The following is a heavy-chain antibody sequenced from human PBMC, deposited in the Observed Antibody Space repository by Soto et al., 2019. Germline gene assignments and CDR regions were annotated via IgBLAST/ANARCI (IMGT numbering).Heavy chain of an antibody. Sequence: PSETLSLTCTVSGGSISSSSYYWGWIRQPPGKGLEWIGSIYYSGSTYYNPSLKSRVTISVDTSKNQFSLKLSSVTAAHTAVYYCARRRYYGTGSYLSSGYYYYYYGMDVWGQGTTVTVSS. V-gene: IGHV4-39*01. D-gene: IGHD3-10*01. CDR2: IYYSGST. J-gene: IGHJ6*02. CDR3: ARRRYYGTGSYLSSGYYYYYYGMDV. CDR1: GGSISSSSYY.